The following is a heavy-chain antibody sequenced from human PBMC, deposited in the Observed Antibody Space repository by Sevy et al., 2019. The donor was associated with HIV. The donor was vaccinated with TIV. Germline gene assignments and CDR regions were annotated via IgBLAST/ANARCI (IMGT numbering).Heavy chain of an antibody. CDR1: GFTFHTSA. CDR3: AKDMSRGGTGTGLDY. D-gene: IGHD1-7*01. CDR2: INWIGAAT. Sequence: GGCLRLSCAASGFTFHTSAMHWVRQAPGKGLEWVSGINWIGAATGYADSVRGRFTISRDDAKNSLFLHMNRLRPEDTAFYYCAKDMSRGGTGTGLDYWGQGTLVTVSS. J-gene: IGHJ4*02. V-gene: IGHV3-9*01.